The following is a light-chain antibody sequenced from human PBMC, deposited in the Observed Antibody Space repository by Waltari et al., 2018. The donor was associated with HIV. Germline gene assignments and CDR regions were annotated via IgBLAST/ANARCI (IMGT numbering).Light chain of an antibody. CDR3: KQASSFLPLT. CDR1: QDISAW. V-gene: IGKV1-12*01. CDR2: GAS. Sequence: DIQITQSPPSVSASVGDRVTITCRASQDISAWLAWYQHKPGKAPKLRIYGASTLESGVPSRISGSGSGTDFTLTINSLQHEDFATYYCKQASSFLPLTFGGGTKVEI. J-gene: IGKJ4*01.